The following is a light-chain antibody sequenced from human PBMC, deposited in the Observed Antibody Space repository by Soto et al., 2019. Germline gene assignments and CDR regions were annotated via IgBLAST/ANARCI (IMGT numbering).Light chain of an antibody. CDR1: QIVSSNA. J-gene: IGKJ1*01. CDR3: QQYESSPT. V-gene: IGKV3-20*01. Sequence: ESVLTQSPTTLSLSVGERATLSCRASQIVSSNALAWFQQRPGPPPRVLIYSASSRATVIPDMFSGSGSGADFTLTISRLEHEDFLVYYCQQYESSPTFGQGTKVEIK. CDR2: SAS.